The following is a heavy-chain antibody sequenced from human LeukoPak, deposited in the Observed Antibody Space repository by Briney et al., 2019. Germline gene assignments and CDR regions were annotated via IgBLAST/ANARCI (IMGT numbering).Heavy chain of an antibody. J-gene: IGHJ4*02. D-gene: IGHD4-17*01. CDR3: AKAEGMTTVKIFGY. CDR1: GFTFSSYA. V-gene: IGHV3-23*01. CDR2: ISGSGGST. Sequence: GGSLRLSCAASGFTFSSYAMSWVRQAPGKGPEWVSAISGSGGSTYYADSVKGRFTISRDNTKNTLYLQMNSLRAEDTAVYYCAKAEGMTTVKIFGYWGQGTLVTVSS.